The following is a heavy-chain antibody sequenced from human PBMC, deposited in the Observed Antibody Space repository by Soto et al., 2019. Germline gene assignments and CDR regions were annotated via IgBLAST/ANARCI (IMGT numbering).Heavy chain of an antibody. V-gene: IGHV4-39*07. D-gene: IGHD2-2*01. CDR2: IYHSVST. Sequence: SETLSLTCTVSGGSISSSSYYWGGIRQPPGKGLEWIGNIYHSVSTYYNPSLKSRVTISVDRSKNQFSLNLSSVTAADTAVYYCARVPDRWGQGTLVTVSS. CDR1: GGSISSSSYY. CDR3: ARVPDR. J-gene: IGHJ5*02.